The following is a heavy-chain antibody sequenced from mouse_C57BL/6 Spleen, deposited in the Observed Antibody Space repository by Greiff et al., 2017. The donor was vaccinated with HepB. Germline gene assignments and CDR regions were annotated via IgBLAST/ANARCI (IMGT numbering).Heavy chain of an antibody. V-gene: IGHV5-6*01. CDR1: GFTFSSYG. Sequence: EVMLVESGGDLVKPGGSLKLSCAASGFTFSSYGMSWVRQTPEKRLDWVATISSGGSYTYYPDSVKGRFTISRDNSKNTLSLPMSSLKAEDTAMYYCAREGGYDAFAYWGQGTLVTVSA. CDR2: ISSGGSYT. J-gene: IGHJ3*01. D-gene: IGHD2-2*01. CDR3: AREGGYDAFAY.